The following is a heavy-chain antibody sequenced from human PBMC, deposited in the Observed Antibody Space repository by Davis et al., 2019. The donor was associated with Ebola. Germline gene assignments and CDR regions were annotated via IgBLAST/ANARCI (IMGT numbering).Heavy chain of an antibody. Sequence: GESLKICCKGSGYRFTSYWIAWVRQMPGKGLEWMATIYPADSYTNYSPSFQGHVTISADKSISTAYLQWSSLKASDTAMYYCARLGYYGSGSYLGYGMDVWGQGTTVTVSS. CDR3: ARLGYYGSGSYLGYGMDV. D-gene: IGHD3-10*01. J-gene: IGHJ6*02. V-gene: IGHV5-51*01. CDR1: GYRFTSYW. CDR2: IYPADSYT.